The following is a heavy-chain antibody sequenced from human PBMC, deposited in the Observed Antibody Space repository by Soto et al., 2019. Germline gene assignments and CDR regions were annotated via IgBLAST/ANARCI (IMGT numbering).Heavy chain of an antibody. CDR2: TYYKSKWYN. CDR3: AREVDAGPNWFDP. D-gene: IGHD1-26*01. J-gene: IGHJ5*02. V-gene: IGHV6-1*01. CDR1: GDSVSSNTAS. Sequence: SQTLSLTCAISGDSVSSNTASWNWIRQSPSRGLEWLGRTYYKSKWYNDYAVSVKSRITINPDTSKNQFSLQLKSVTPEDTAVYYCAREVDAGPNWFDPWGQGTLVTVSS.